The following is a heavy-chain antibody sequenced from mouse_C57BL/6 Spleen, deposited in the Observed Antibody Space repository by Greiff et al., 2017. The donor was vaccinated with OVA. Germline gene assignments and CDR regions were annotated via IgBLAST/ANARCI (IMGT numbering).Heavy chain of an antibody. CDR2: IHPSDSDT. CDR1: GYTFTSYW. V-gene: IGHV1-74*01. D-gene: IGHD2-1*01. J-gene: IGHJ4*01. Sequence: QVQLKQPGAELVKPGASVKVSCKASGYTFTSYWMHWVKQRPGQGLEWIGRIHPSDSDTNYNQKFKGKATLTVDKSSSTAYMQLSSLTSEDSAVYYCVPYGNYGDYAMDYWGQGTSVTVSS. CDR3: VPYGNYGDYAMDY.